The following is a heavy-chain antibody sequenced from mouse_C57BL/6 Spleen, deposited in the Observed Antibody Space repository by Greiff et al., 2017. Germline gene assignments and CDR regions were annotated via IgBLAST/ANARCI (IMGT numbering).Heavy chain of an antibody. CDR2: INPSTGGT. D-gene: IGHD1-1*01. CDR3: ARRENYYGSSYWYFDV. V-gene: IGHV1-42*01. J-gene: IGHJ1*03. CDR1: GYSFTGYY. Sequence: VQLQQSGPELVKPGASVKISCKASGYSFTGYYMNWVKQSPEKSLEWIGEINPSTGGTTYNQKFKGKSTLTVDKSSSTAYMQLSSLTSEDYAVYYCARRENYYGSSYWYFDVWGTGTTVTVSS.